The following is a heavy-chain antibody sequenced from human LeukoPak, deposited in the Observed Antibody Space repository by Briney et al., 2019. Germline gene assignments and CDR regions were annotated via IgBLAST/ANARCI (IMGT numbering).Heavy chain of an antibody. CDR1: GGSISSSSYY. D-gene: IGHD3-22*01. V-gene: IGHV4-61*01. CDR2: IYSSGSA. Sequence: PSETLSLTCTVSGGSISSSSYYWSWIRQPPGKGLEWIGYIYSSGSANYNPSLKSRVTISVDTSKNQFSLKLSSVTAADTAVYYCARYWAVADSSGYYNYYYYMDVWGKGTTVTVSS. CDR3: ARYWAVADSSGYYNYYYYMDV. J-gene: IGHJ6*03.